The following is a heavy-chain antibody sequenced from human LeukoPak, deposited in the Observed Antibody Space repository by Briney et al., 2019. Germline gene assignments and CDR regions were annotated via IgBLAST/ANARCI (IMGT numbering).Heavy chain of an antibody. Sequence: PSETLSLTCTISGGSVSDYYWSWIRQSPGKGLEWIGYIYHTGSTSYSPSLKSPVTISADTSQKQFSLKLSSVTAADTAVYYCASRKLGNDYWGQGTLVTVSS. J-gene: IGHJ4*02. CDR1: GGSVSDYY. CDR2: IYHTGST. D-gene: IGHD7-27*01. CDR3: ASRKLGNDY. V-gene: IGHV4-59*02.